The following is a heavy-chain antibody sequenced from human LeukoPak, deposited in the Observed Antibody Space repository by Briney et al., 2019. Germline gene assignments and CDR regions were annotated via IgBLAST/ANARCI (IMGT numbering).Heavy chain of an antibody. CDR3: ARGGPGGHYYMDV. CDR2: ISYDGSDK. D-gene: IGHD3-16*01. V-gene: IGHV3-30*01. Sequence: GRSLRLSCAVSGFTFSSYVTHWVRQAPGKGLEWVAVISYDGSDKYYADSVKGRFTISRDNSKNTLYLQMNSLRAEDTAVYYCARGGPGGHYYMDVWGKGTTVTVSS. CDR1: GFTFSSYV. J-gene: IGHJ6*03.